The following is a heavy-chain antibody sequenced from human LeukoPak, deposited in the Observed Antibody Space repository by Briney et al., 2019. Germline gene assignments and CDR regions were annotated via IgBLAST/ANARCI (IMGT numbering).Heavy chain of an antibody. V-gene: IGHV3-9*01. CDR2: ISWNSGSI. D-gene: IGHD2-2*01. Sequence: PGRSLRLSCAASGFTFDDYAMHWVRQAPGKGLEWVSGISWNSGSIGYADSVKGRFTISRDNAKNSLYLQMNSLRAEDTALYYCAKVGGVVVMTGAFDIWGQGTMVTVSS. J-gene: IGHJ3*02. CDR3: AKVGGVVVMTGAFDI. CDR1: GFTFDDYA.